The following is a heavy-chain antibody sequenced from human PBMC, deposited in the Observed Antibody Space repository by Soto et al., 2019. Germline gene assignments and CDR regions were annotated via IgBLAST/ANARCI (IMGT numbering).Heavy chain of an antibody. CDR3: ASGGEGGREEHCFSGLDV. Sequence: QMQLVESGGGVVQPGRSLRLSCAASGFIFSSYGMHWVRQAPGKGLEWVTFISYDGSIKYYGDSVKGRFTISRDNYKNKLYLQMNRLRVKDTAVYFCASGGEGGREEHCFSGLDVWGQGTTVTVSS. V-gene: IGHV3-30*03. D-gene: IGHD2-15*01. J-gene: IGHJ6*02. CDR1: GFIFSSYG. CDR2: ISYDGSIK.